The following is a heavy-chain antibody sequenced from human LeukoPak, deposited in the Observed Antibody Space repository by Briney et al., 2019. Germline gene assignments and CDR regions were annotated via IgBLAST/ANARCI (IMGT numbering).Heavy chain of an antibody. Sequence: SDTLSLPCTVSGGSISSYYWSWIRQPPGKGLEWIGYIYYSGSTNYNPSLKSRVTISVDTSKNQFSLKLSSVTAADTAVYYCARKGDSSGYYYAHFDYWGQGTLVTVSS. CDR3: ARKGDSSGYYYAHFDY. V-gene: IGHV4-59*08. CDR2: IYYSGST. CDR1: GGSISSYY. J-gene: IGHJ4*02. D-gene: IGHD3-22*01.